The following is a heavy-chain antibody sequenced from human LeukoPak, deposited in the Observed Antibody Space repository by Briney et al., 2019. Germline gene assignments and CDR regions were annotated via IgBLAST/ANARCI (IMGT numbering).Heavy chain of an antibody. Sequence: PSETLSLTCAVYGGSFSGYYWSWIRQPPGKGLEWIGEINHSGSTSYSPSLKSRVTISVDTSKNQFSLKLSSVTAADTAVYYCARALAFDPWGQGTLVTVSS. J-gene: IGHJ5*02. V-gene: IGHV4-34*01. CDR2: INHSGST. CDR1: GGSFSGYY. CDR3: ARALAFDP.